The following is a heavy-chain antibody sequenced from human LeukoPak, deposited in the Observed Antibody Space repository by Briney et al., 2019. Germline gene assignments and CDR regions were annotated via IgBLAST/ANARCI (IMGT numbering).Heavy chain of an antibody. CDR2: INYSGST. CDR1: GGSISSGDYY. D-gene: IGHD3-22*01. CDR3: ARGTDYYDSSGFDY. J-gene: IGHJ4*02. Sequence: PSETLSLTCTVSGGSISSGDYYWSWIRQPPGQGLEWIRYINYSGSTYYNPSLKSRVTISVDTSKIQFSLKMSAVTAADTGVYYCARGTDYYDSSGFDYWGQGTLVTVSS. V-gene: IGHV4-30-4*08.